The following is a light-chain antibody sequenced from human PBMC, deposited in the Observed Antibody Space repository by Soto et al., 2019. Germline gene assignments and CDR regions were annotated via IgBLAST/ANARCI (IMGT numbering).Light chain of an antibody. CDR3: QQHRT. CDR2: GAS. Sequence: EIVMTQSPATLSVSPGERATLSCRASQSVSSNLAWYQQKPGQAPRLLIYGASTRAAGVPDRFTGSGSGTEFTLTISRLEPEDFAVYFCQQHRTFGQGTKVEVK. CDR1: QSVSSN. V-gene: IGKV3D-15*01. J-gene: IGKJ1*01.